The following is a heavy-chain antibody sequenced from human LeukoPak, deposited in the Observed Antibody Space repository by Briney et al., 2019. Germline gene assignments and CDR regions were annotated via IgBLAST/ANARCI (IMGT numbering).Heavy chain of an antibody. CDR3: ARHVWLRPFDG. V-gene: IGHV4-59*08. D-gene: IGHD3-9*01. Sequence: SETLSLTCSVSGGSMNSYYWSWIRQSPGKGLEWIGYIYYSGSTNYNPSLKSRVTMSVDTSKNQFSLKLSSVTAADTAVYYCARHVWLRPFDGWGEGTLVTVAS. J-gene: IGHJ4*02. CDR2: IYYSGST. CDR1: GGSMNSYY.